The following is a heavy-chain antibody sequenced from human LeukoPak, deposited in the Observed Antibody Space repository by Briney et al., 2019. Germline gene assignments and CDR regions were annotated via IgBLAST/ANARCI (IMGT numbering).Heavy chain of an antibody. CDR3: ARLFGSSTTHFEY. Sequence: GESLKISCKGSRYSFTTYWIAWVRQMPGKGLEWMGIIYPGDSDTRYSPSFQGQATLSADKSISTAYLQWSSLKASDTAMYYCARLFGSSTTHFEYWGQGTLVTVSS. D-gene: IGHD3-10*01. CDR1: RYSFTTYW. CDR2: IYPGDSDT. J-gene: IGHJ4*02. V-gene: IGHV5-51*01.